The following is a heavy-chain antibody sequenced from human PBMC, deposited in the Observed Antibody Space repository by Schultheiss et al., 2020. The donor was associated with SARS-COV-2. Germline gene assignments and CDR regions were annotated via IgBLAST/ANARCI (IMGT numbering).Heavy chain of an antibody. CDR3: ARRWATDYYYGMDV. D-gene: IGHD1-1*01. Sequence: GESLKISCKASGYTFTSYDINWVRQATGQGLEWMGWMNPNSGNTGYAQKFQGRVTMTRNTSISTAYMELSSLRSEDTAVYYCARRWATDYYYGMDVWGQGTTVTVSS. CDR2: MNPNSGNT. V-gene: IGHV1-8*01. CDR1: GYTFTSYD. J-gene: IGHJ6*02.